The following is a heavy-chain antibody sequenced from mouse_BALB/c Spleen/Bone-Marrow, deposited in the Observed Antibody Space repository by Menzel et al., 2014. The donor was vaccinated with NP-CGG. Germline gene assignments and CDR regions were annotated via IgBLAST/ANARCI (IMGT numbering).Heavy chain of an antibody. CDR1: GYTFTNYW. J-gene: IGHJ3*01. V-gene: IGHV1-7*01. CDR2: INPSTGYT. D-gene: IGHD2-1*01. Sequence: QVQLQQSGAELAKPGASVKMSCKASGYTFTNYWMHWVKQRPGQGLEWIGYINPSTGYTENNQNLKDKATLTADKSSSTAHMQLSSLTSEDLAVYYCVRPYGNYVGFAYWGQGTLVTVSA. CDR3: VRPYGNYVGFAY.